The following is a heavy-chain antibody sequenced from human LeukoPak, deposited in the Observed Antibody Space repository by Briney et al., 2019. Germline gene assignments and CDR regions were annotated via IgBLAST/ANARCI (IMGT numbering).Heavy chain of an antibody. CDR3: ARGNGGTSGWFDP. CDR1: GFTFSSYA. Sequence: GGSLRLSCAASGFTFSSYAMHWVRQAPGKGLEWVAVISFEGSYKYYADSVKGRFTISRDNSKNTLYLQMNSLRAGDTAIYYCARGNGGTSGWFDPWGQGTLVTVSS. J-gene: IGHJ5*02. D-gene: IGHD4-23*01. CDR2: ISFEGSYK. V-gene: IGHV3-30*04.